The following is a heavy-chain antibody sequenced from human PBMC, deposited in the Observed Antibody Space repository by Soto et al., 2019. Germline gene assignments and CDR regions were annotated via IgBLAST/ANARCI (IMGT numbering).Heavy chain of an antibody. V-gene: IGHV3-7*04. Sequence: EVQLVESGGNLVQPGGSLRLSCVGSGFTFSSNWMTWVRQAPGKWLEWVGNIRQDGSEKNYVDSVKGRFTISRDNAKNSLYLQMNSLRAEDTAVYYCAREIVVARGASYFDYWGPGTLVTVSS. CDR1: GFTFSSNW. CDR3: AREIVVARGASYFDY. D-gene: IGHD2-2*01. J-gene: IGHJ4*02. CDR2: IRQDGSEK.